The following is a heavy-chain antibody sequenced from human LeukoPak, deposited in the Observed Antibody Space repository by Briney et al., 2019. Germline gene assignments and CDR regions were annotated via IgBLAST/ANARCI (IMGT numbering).Heavy chain of an antibody. CDR1: GGSISSYY. Sequence: SETLSHTCTVSGGSISSYYWSWIRQPAGKGLEWIGRIYTSGSTNYNPSLKSRVTMSVDTSKNQFSLKLSSVTAADTAVYYCARVRGDSSGYYYGITIFDYWGQGTLVTVSS. CDR2: IYTSGST. D-gene: IGHD3-22*01. J-gene: IGHJ4*02. CDR3: ARVRGDSSGYYYGITIFDY. V-gene: IGHV4-4*07.